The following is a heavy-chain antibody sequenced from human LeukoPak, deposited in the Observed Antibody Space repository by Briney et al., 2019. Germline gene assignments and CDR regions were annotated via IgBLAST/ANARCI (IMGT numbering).Heavy chain of an antibody. Sequence: GGSLRLSCVASGFTFSSFSMNWVRQAPGKRLEWISYISASSSTMYYADSVKGRFTISRDNAKNSLSLQINSLRDEDTAVFYCARDAGTGYFDYWGQGTLVTVSS. CDR2: ISASSSTM. J-gene: IGHJ4*02. CDR1: GFTFSSFS. D-gene: IGHD1-1*01. V-gene: IGHV3-48*02. CDR3: ARDAGTGYFDY.